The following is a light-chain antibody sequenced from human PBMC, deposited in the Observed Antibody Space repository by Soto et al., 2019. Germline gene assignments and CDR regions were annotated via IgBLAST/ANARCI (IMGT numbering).Light chain of an antibody. Sequence: QSALTQPASVSVSPGQSITISCTGTSSDVGGYNYVSWYQHHPGKAPKLLIYDVSNRPSGVSNRFSGSKSDNTASLTISGLQPEDEADYYCSSYTTSNTRQIVFGTGTKVTV. CDR3: SSYTTSNTRQIV. CDR1: SSDVGGYNY. CDR2: DVS. J-gene: IGLJ1*01. V-gene: IGLV2-14*03.